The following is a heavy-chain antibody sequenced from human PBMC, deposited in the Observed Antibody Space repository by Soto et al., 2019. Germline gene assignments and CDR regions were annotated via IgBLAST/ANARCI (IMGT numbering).Heavy chain of an antibody. CDR1: GGSISSYY. Sequence: PSETLSLTCTVSGGSISSYYWSWIRQPPGKGLEWIGEINHSGSTNYNPSLKSRVTISVDTSKNQFSLKLSSVTAADTAVYYCATTGKLRGYSGYDFRAFDYWGQGTLVTVSS. CDR2: INHSGST. J-gene: IGHJ4*02. V-gene: IGHV4-34*01. CDR3: ATTGKLRGYSGYDFRAFDY. D-gene: IGHD5-12*01.